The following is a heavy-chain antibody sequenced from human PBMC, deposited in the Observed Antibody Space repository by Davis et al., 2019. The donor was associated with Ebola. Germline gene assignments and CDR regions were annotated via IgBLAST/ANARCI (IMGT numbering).Heavy chain of an antibody. V-gene: IGHV1-69*13. Sequence: AASVKVSCKASGGTFSSYAISWVRQAPGQGLEWMGGIIPIFGTANYAQKFQGRVTITADESTSTAYMELSSLRSEDTAVYYCASRYCSGGSCYPASLGMDVWGQGTTVTVSS. J-gene: IGHJ6*02. CDR3: ASRYCSGGSCYPASLGMDV. CDR2: IIPIFGTA. D-gene: IGHD2-15*01. CDR1: GGTFSSYA.